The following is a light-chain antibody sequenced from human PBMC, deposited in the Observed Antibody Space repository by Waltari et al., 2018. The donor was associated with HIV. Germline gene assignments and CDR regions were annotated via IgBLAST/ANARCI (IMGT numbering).Light chain of an antibody. CDR3: GTWDSSLSVWV. V-gene: IGLV1-51*01. J-gene: IGLJ3*02. CDR2: DND. Sequence: QSVLTQPPSVSAAPGQKVTISCSGSTSNIGNNYVSWYLPLPGTAPKLLIYDNDKRPSGIPDRFSGSKSGTSATLGITGLQTGDEADYYCGTWDSSLSVWVFGGGTKLTVL. CDR1: TSNIGNNY.